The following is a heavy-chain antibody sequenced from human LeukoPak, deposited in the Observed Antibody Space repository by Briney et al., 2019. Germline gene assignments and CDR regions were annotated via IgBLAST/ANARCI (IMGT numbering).Heavy chain of an antibody. V-gene: IGHV3-21*01. CDR3: ARGEPTYYDFWSGYPGLFDY. D-gene: IGHD3-3*01. CDR2: ISSSSSYI. Sequence: GGSLRLSCAASGFTFSSYSMNWVRQAPGKGLEWVSSISSSSSYIYYADSVKGRFTISRDNAKNSLYLRMNSLRAEDTAVYYCARGEPTYYDFWSGYPGLFDYWGQGTLVTVSS. J-gene: IGHJ4*02. CDR1: GFTFSSYS.